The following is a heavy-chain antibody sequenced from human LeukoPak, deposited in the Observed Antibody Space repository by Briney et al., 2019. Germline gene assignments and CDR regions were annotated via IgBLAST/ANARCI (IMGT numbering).Heavy chain of an antibody. Sequence: SVKVSCKASGGSFTRYAISWVRQAPGQGLEWMGRIIPIFGTANYAQKFQGRVTITADKSTSTAYMELSSLRSGDTAGYYCATDRRWYCSSTSCSSGGDYWGQGTLVTVSS. CDR3: ATDRRWYCSSTSCSSGGDY. D-gene: IGHD2-2*01. V-gene: IGHV1-69*06. J-gene: IGHJ4*02. CDR1: GGSFTRYA. CDR2: IIPIFGTA.